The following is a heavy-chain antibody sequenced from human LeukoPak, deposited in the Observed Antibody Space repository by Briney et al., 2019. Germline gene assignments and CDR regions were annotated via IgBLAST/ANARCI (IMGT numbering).Heavy chain of an antibody. J-gene: IGHJ4*02. D-gene: IGHD1-26*01. CDR2: ITSGSSYI. Sequence: GGSLRLSCAASGFTFSIYTMNWVRQAPGKGLEWVSSITSGSSYIYYAGSVKGRFTISRDNAKNSLYLRMNSLRAEDTAVYYCARDLTGADDYWGQGILVTVSS. CDR1: GFTFSIYT. V-gene: IGHV3-21*01. CDR3: ARDLTGADDY.